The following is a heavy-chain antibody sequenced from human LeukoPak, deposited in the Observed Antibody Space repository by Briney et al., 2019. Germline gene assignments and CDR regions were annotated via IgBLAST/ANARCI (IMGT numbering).Heavy chain of an antibody. D-gene: IGHD3-22*01. J-gene: IGHJ3*02. Sequence: GGSLRLSCAASGFTFSSYATHWVRQAPGKGLEWVAVISYDGSNKYYADSVKGRFTISRDNSKNRLYLQMNSLRAEDTAVYYCARALPYYYDSSQGDAFDIWGQGTMVTVSS. CDR3: ARALPYYYDSSQGDAFDI. CDR1: GFTFSSYA. CDR2: ISYDGSNK. V-gene: IGHV3-30-3*01.